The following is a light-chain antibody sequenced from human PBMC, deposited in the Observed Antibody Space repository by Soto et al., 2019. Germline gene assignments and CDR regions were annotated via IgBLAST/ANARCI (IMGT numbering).Light chain of an antibody. CDR1: QSISSY. V-gene: IGKV3-11*01. CDR3: QQRGNWPPT. CDR2: DAS. J-gene: IGKJ4*01. Sequence: TQSPSTLSASVGERATLSCRASQSISSYLAWYQQKPGQAPRLLIYDASNRATGIPPRFSGSGSGTDFTLTISSLEPEDFAVYFCQQRGNWPPTFGGGTKVDIK.